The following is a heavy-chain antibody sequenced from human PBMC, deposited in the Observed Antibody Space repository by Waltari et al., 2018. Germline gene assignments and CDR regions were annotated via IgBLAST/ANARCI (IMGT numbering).Heavy chain of an antibody. CDR3: ARAPFVRDSSGYYYFDY. CDR1: GGSFSGYY. CDR2: MNHSGST. D-gene: IGHD3-22*01. V-gene: IGHV4-34*01. J-gene: IGHJ4*02. Sequence: QVQLQQWGAGLLTPSETLSLTCAVYGGSFSGYYWSWIRQPPGKGLEWIGEMNHSGSTNYNPSLKSRVTISVDTSKNQFSLKLSSVTAADTAVYYCARAPFVRDSSGYYYFDYWGQGTLVTVSS.